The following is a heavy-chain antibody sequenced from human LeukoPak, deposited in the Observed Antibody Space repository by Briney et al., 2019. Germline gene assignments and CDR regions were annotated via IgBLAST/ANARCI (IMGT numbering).Heavy chain of an antibody. CDR3: ARGVSSVTMVRGVIIKGKNYYYYYGMDV. D-gene: IGHD3-10*01. CDR2: IIPIFGTA. V-gene: IGHV1-69*13. CDR1: GGTFSSYA. J-gene: IGHJ6*04. Sequence: SVKVSCKASGGTFSSYAISRVRQAPGQGLEWMGGIIPIFGTANYAQKFQGRVTITADESTSTAYMELSSLRSEDTAVYYCARGVSSVTMVRGVIIKGKNYYYYYGMDVWGKGTTVTVSS.